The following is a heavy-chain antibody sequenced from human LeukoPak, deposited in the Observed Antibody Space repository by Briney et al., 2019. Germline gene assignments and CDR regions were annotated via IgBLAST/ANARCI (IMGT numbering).Heavy chain of an antibody. V-gene: IGHV1-18*01. CDR3: AMVWGLVSWFDP. Sequence: ASVKVSCKASGYTFTSYGISWVRQAPGQGLEWMGWITAYNDNTYYAQKLQGRVTMTTDTSTSTAYMDLRSLRSDDTAVYYCAMVWGLVSWFDPWGQGTLVTVSS. D-gene: IGHD3-10*01. CDR1: GYTFTSYG. CDR2: ITAYNDNT. J-gene: IGHJ5*02.